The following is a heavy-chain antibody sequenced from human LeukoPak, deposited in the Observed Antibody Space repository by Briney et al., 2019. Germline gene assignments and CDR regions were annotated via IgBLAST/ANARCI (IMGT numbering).Heavy chain of an antibody. CDR2: IYYSGST. J-gene: IGHJ6*02. CDR3: ARCGGYYDFWSGSYYYYGMDV. Sequence: SETLSLTCTVSGGSISSYYWSWIRQPPGEGLEWIGYIYYSGSTNYNPSLKSRVTISVDTSKNQFSLKLSSVTAADTAVYYCARCGGYYDFWSGSYYYYGMDVWGQGTTVTVSS. D-gene: IGHD3-3*01. CDR1: GGSISSYY. V-gene: IGHV4-59*01.